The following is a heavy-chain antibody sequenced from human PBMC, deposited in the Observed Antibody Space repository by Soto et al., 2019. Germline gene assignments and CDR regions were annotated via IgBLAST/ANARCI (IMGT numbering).Heavy chain of an antibody. D-gene: IGHD6-19*01. CDR1: GGSISSSNW. CDR3: AGRRRYISGWYALIRY. CDR2: IYHRWST. V-gene: IGHV4-4*02. Sequence: QVQLQESGPGLVKPSGTLSLTCAVSGGSISSSNWWSWVRPPPGKGLEWIWAIYHRWSTNYNPSLKSPVTISANKSKNQFSLKLSSGTAADTAVYYCAGRRRYISGWYALIRYWGQGTLVTVSS. J-gene: IGHJ4*02.